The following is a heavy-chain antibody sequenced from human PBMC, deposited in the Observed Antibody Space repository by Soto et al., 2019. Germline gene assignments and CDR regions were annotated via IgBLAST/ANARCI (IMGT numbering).Heavy chain of an antibody. CDR3: ARQRTSVVTQAYFDV. CDR1: RGSISSGTNY. D-gene: IGHD2-21*02. Sequence: SETLSLTCTVSRGSISSGTNYWAWIRQPPGKGLEWIANIYYSGSTFYNPSLKSRVTISLDTSKNQFSLKLRSVTAAATAVYFCARQRTSVVTQAYFDVWGPGSLVTVSS. CDR2: IYYSGST. J-gene: IGHJ4*02. V-gene: IGHV4-39*01.